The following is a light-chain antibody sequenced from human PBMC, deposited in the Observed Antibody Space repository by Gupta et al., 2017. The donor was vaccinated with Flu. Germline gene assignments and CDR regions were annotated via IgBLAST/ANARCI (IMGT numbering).Light chain of an antibody. CDR2: EVS. J-gene: IGKJ4*01. Sequence: DVARTQSPLSLPATLGQPASISCTSSQSLVYSDGNTYLSWFHQRPGQSPRRLIYEVSNRDSGVPDRFSGSGSDTDFTLKISGVEAEDVGVFYCMQGTHWPPTFGGGTTVEIK. CDR1: QSLVYSDGNTY. CDR3: MQGTHWPPT. V-gene: IGKV2-30*01.